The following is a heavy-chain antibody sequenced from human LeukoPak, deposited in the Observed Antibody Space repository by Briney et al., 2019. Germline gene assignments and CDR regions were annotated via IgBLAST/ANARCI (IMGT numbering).Heavy chain of an antibody. Sequence: GGSLRLSCAASGFTFSSYTMNWVRQAPGKGLEWVSSISGSSSYIFYADSLKGRLTTSRDNAKNSLYLQMNSLRAEDTAVYYCARDQTADYWGQGTLVTVS. CDR1: GFTFSSYT. CDR3: ARDQTADY. J-gene: IGHJ4*02. CDR2: ISGSSSYI. D-gene: IGHD5-18*01. V-gene: IGHV3-21*01.